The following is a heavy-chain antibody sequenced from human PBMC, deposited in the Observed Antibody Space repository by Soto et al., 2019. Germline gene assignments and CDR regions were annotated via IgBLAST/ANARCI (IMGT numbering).Heavy chain of an antibody. CDR3: ARVVATETYYYYYYMDV. D-gene: IGHD5-12*01. Sequence: SETLSLTCTVSGGSISSYYWSWIRQPPGKGLEWIGYIYYSGSTNYNPSLKSRVTISVDTSKNQFSLKLSSVTAADTAVYYCARVVATETYYYYYYMDVWGKGTPGTVSS. CDR2: IYYSGST. V-gene: IGHV4-59*01. CDR1: GGSISSYY. J-gene: IGHJ6*03.